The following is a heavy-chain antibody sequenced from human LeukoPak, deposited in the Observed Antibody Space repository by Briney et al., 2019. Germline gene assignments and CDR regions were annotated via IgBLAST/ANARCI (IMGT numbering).Heavy chain of an antibody. CDR3: AKHRRDGYTYGYVGYFDN. CDR1: GFTFDEYT. V-gene: IGHV3-43*01. D-gene: IGHD5-18*01. CDR2: ISGDGGST. J-gene: IGHJ4*02. Sequence: PGGSLRLSCTASGFTFDEYTMHWVRHGPGKGLEWVSLISGDGGSTYYADSVKGRFTISRDNSKNSLYLQMNSLRSEDTAVYYCAKHRRDGYTYGYVGYFDNWGQGTLVTVSS.